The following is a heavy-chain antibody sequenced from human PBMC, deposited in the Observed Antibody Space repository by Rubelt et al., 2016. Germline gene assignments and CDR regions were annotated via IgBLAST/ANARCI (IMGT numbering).Heavy chain of an antibody. V-gene: IGHV4-39*07. CDR1: GGSISSSSDY. J-gene: IGHJ6*02. CDR2: LFSGST. CDR3: ARVERAGLLWDV. D-gene: IGHD3-10*01. Sequence: QMHLQESGPGLVKPSETLSLTCTVSGGSISSSSDYWGWIRQPPGKGLQWIGSLFSGSTYYNPSLKSRVTISIDTSKNQFSLRLGSVTAADTAGYFCARVERAGLLWDVWGQGTAVTVSS.